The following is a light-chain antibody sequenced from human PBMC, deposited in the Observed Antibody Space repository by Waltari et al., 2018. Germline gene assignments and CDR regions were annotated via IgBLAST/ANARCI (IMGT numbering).Light chain of an antibody. CDR3: QQSYATSIT. Sequence: DIQMTQSPSSLSASVGDRVTITCRASQSINRYLNWYRQKPGKAPRLLIYAASSLQSGVPSRFSGSGSGTDFTLSISSLQPEDFATYYCQQSYATSITFGQGTQLEIK. J-gene: IGKJ5*01. V-gene: IGKV1-39*01. CDR2: AAS. CDR1: QSINRY.